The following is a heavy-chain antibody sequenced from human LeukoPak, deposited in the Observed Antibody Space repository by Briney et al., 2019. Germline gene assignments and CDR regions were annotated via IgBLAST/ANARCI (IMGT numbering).Heavy chain of an antibody. Sequence: ASVKVSCKASGYTFTSYDINWVRQATGQGLEWMGWMNPNSGNTGYAQKFQGRVTMTGNTSISTAYMELGSLRSEDTAVYYCARGVGATFGYAFDIWGQGTMVTVSS. V-gene: IGHV1-8*01. CDR3: ARGVGATFGYAFDI. D-gene: IGHD1-26*01. CDR1: GYTFTSYD. CDR2: MNPNSGNT. J-gene: IGHJ3*02.